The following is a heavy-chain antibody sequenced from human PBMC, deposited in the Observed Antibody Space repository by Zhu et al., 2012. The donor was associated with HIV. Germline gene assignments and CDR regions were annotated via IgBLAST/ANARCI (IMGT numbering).Heavy chain of an antibody. V-gene: IGHV4-38-2*01. D-gene: IGHD2-15*01. CDR3: ARLPRGCSGGSCYPPYYMDV. J-gene: IGHJ6*03. CDR1: GYSISSGYY. Sequence: QVQLQESGPGLVKPSETLSLTCAVSGYSISSGYYWGWIRQPPGKGLEWIGSIYHSGSTYYNPSLKSRVTISVDTSKNQFSLKLSSVTAADTAVYYCARLPRGCSGGSCYPPYYMDVWGKGTTVTVSS. CDR2: IYHSGST.